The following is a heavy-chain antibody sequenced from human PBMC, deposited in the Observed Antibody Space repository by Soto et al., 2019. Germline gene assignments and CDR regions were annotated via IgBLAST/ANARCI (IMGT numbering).Heavy chain of an antibody. CDR2: IIPIFGTA. Sequence: SVKVSCQASGGTFSSYANSWVRQVPGQGLEWMGGIIPIFGTANYAQKFQGRVTFTEDESTSTAYMELSSLRSEDTAVYYCARLLLEGSGSYYNGNWFDPWGQGTLVTVSS. CDR1: GGTFSSYA. V-gene: IGHV1-69*13. D-gene: IGHD3-10*01. J-gene: IGHJ5*02. CDR3: ARLLLEGSGSYYNGNWFDP.